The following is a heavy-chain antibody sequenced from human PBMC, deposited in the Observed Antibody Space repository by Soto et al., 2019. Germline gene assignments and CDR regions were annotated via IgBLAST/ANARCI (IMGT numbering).Heavy chain of an antibody. CDR2: INHSGST. J-gene: IGHJ6*02. CDR1: GGSFSGYY. Sequence: SETLSLTCAVYGGSFSGYYWSWIRQPPGKGLEWIGEINHSGSTNYNPSLKNRVTISVDTSKNQFSLKLSSVTAADTAVYYCARGRGAAMVRGKYGMDVWGQGTTVTVSS. V-gene: IGHV4-34*01. D-gene: IGHD3-10*01. CDR3: ARGRGAAMVRGKYGMDV.